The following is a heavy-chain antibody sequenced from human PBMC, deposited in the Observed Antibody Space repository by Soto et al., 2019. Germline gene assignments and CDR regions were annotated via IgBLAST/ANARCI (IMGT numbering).Heavy chain of an antibody. CDR1: GYPFAKYG. CDR3: ATSYDSGFDP. D-gene: IGHD5-12*01. V-gene: IGHV1-18*04. J-gene: IGHJ5*02. Sequence: QLQLVQSGAEVKRPGASVRVSCEASGYPFAKYGISWIRQAPGQGLEWMGWIRPDNGNTEYAQKFQGRVSKTRDTSSNTAYLEVRSLRSDDTAMYYCATSYDSGFDPWGQGTLVSVSS. CDR2: IRPDNGNT.